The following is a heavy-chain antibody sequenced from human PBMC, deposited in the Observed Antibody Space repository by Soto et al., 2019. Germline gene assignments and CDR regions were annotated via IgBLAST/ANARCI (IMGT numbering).Heavy chain of an antibody. V-gene: IGHV2-5*01. CDR2: IYWNDDK. CDR3: AKSGSSGWYGWFDP. J-gene: IGHJ5*02. D-gene: IGHD6-19*01. CDR1: GFSLRTSGVG. Sequence: VSGPTLVNPTQTPTLTCIFSGFSLRTSGVGVGWIRQPPGKALEWLGFIYWNDDKRYSPSLKSRLTITKDTSKNQVVLTMTNMDPVDTATYYCAKSGSSGWYGWFDPWGQGTLVTVSS.